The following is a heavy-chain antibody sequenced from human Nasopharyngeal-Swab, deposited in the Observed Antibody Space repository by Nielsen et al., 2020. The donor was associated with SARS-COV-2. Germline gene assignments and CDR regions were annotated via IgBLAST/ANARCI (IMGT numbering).Heavy chain of an antibody. J-gene: IGHJ4*02. V-gene: IGHV7-4-1*02. Sequence: ASVKVSCKASGYTFTSCAMNWVRQAPGQGLEWMGWINTYTGNPTYAQGFTGRFVFSLDTSVSTAYLQITSLKAEDTAVYYCARDHNWNAIDYWGQGTLVTVSS. CDR1: GYTFTSCA. CDR3: ARDHNWNAIDY. CDR2: INTYTGNP. D-gene: IGHD1-1*01.